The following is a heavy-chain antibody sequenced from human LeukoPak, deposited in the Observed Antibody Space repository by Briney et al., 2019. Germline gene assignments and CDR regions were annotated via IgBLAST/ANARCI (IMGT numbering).Heavy chain of an antibody. CDR1: GFTFSSYG. V-gene: IGHV3-33*01. J-gene: IGHJ5*02. CDR2: IWYDGSNK. Sequence: GGSLRLSCAASGFTFSSYGMHWVRQAPGKGLEWVAVIWYDGSNKYYADSVKGRFTISRDNAKNSLYLQMSSLRAEDTAVYYCARSLEVDPWGQGTLVTVSS. CDR3: ARSLEVDP.